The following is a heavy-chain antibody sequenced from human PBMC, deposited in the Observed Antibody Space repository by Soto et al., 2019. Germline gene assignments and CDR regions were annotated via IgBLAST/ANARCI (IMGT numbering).Heavy chain of an antibody. CDR3: ATDKVQRGYRYGTFDY. V-gene: IGHV3-30*03. Sequence: PGGSLRLSCAASGFTFSSYGMHWVRQAPGKGLEWVAVISYDGSNKYYADSVKGRFTISRDNSKNTLYLQMNSLRAEDTAVYYCATDKVQRGYRYGTFDYWGQGTLVPVSS. D-gene: IGHD5-18*01. CDR2: ISYDGSNK. J-gene: IGHJ4*02. CDR1: GFTFSSYG.